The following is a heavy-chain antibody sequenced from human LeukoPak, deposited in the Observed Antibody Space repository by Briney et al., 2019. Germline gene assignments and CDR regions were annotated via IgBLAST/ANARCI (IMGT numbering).Heavy chain of an antibody. J-gene: IGHJ4*02. D-gene: IGHD3-10*01. V-gene: IGHV3-66*01. CDR3: ARDALDGSGNIWPL. Sequence: GGSLRLSCAASGFTVSSNYMSWVRQAPGKGLEWVSVIYSGGSTCYADSVKGRFTISGDNSKNTLYLQMNSLRAEDTAVYYCARDALDGSGNIWPLWGQGTLVTVSS. CDR2: IYSGGST. CDR1: GFTVSSNY.